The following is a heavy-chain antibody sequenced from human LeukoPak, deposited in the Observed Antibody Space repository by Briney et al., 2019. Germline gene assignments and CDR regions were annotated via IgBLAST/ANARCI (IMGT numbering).Heavy chain of an antibody. D-gene: IGHD3-3*01. V-gene: IGHV3-30-3*01. CDR1: GFTFSNYA. CDR3: ARDSYYDFWSGRLDYYYYMDV. CDR2: ISYDGSNK. Sequence: PGGSLRLSCAASGFTFSNYAMHWVRQAPGKGLEWVAVISYDGSNKYYADSVKGRFTISRDNSKNTLYLQMNSLRAEDTAVYYCARDSYYDFWSGRLDYYYYMDVWGKGTMVTVSS. J-gene: IGHJ6*03.